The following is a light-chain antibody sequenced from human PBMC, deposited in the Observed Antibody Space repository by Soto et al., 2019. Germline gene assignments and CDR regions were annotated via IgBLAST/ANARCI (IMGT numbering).Light chain of an antibody. CDR2: AAT. Sequence: LQMTQSPSSLSASVGDRVTITCRASQGIRNDLGWYQQKPGEAPNLLIYAATILRSGVPSTFSGSGSGTDFTLSISSLQPEVFATYSGLQDYNYPRTFGQGTRVEVK. J-gene: IGKJ1*01. CDR1: QGIRND. CDR3: LQDYNYPRT. V-gene: IGKV1-6*02.